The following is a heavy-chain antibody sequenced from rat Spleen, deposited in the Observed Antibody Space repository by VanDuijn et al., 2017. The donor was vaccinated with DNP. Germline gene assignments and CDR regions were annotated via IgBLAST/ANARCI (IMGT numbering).Heavy chain of an antibody. D-gene: IGHD1-1*01. CDR2: ISSGGST. J-gene: IGHJ2*01. V-gene: IGHV2S12*01. CDR3: TRGEYYSDY. Sequence: QVQLKESGPGLVQPSQTLSLTCTVSGFSLTSYGVSWVRQPPGKGLEWIAAISSGGSTYYNSALKSRLSISRDTSKSQVFLKMNRLQTEDTAIYFCTRGEYYSDYWGQGVMVTVSS. CDR1: GFSLTSYG.